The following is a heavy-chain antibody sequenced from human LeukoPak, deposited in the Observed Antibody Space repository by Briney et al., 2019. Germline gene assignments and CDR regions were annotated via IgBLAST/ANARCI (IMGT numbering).Heavy chain of an antibody. Sequence: SVKVSCKASGGTFSSYAISWVRQAPGQGLEWMGGIIPIFDTGNYAQKFQGRVTITADESTSTAYMELSSLRSEDTAVYCCARDSGDGYNFILHKYDYGMDVWGQGTTVTVSS. D-gene: IGHD5-24*01. CDR3: ARDSGDGYNFILHKYDYGMDV. V-gene: IGHV1-69*01. CDR1: GGTFSSYA. J-gene: IGHJ6*02. CDR2: IIPIFDTG.